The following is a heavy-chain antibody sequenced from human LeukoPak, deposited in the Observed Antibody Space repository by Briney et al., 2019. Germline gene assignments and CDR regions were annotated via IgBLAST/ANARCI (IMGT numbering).Heavy chain of an antibody. V-gene: IGHV4-38-2*02. CDR3: ARVLRGYCSSTSCCYFDY. J-gene: IGHJ4*02. CDR2: IYHSGST. Sequence: SETLSLTCTVSGYSISSGYYWGWIRQPPGKGLEWIGSIYHSGSTYYNPSLKSRVTISVDTSKNQFSLKLSSVTAADTAVYYCARVLRGYCSSTSCCYFDYWAREPWSPSPQ. D-gene: IGHD2-2*01. CDR1: GYSISSGYY.